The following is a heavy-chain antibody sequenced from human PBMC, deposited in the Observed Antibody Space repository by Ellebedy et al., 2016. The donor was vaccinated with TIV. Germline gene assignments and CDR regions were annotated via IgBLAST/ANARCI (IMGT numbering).Heavy chain of an antibody. D-gene: IGHD3-10*01. CDR1: GYSFTTYW. CDR2: IYPGDSDT. J-gene: IGHJ5*02. V-gene: IGHV5-51*01. Sequence: GGSLRLSCKGSGYSFTTYWIAWVRQMPGKGLEWMGIIYPGDSDTRYSPSFEGQVTISADKSINTAYLQWSSLKASDTAIYYCATQRLGESTNWFDPWGQGTLVTVSS. CDR3: ATQRLGESTNWFDP.